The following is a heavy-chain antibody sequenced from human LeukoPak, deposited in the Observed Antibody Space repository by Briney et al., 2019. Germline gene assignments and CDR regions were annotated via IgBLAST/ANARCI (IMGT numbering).Heavy chain of an antibody. D-gene: IGHD6-13*01. CDR2: IYHSGST. Sequence: SSQTPSLNCTVSGGSISSGGYYWSWIRQPPGKGLEWIGYIYHSGSTYYNPSLKSRVTISVDRSKNQFSLKLSSVTAADTAVHYCARGARGVGSSFDYWGQGTLVTVSS. V-gene: IGHV4-30-2*01. CDR1: GGSISSGGYY. CDR3: ARGARGVGSSFDY. J-gene: IGHJ4*02.